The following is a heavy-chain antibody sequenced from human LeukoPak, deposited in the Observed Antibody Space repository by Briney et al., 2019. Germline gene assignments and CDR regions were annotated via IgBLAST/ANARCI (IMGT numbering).Heavy chain of an antibody. D-gene: IGHD1-26*01. V-gene: IGHV1-69*04. Sequence: GASVKVSCKASGGTFSSYAISWVRQAPGQGLEWMGRIIPILGIANYAQKFQGRVTITADKSTSTAYMELSSLRSEDTAVYYCARAPGGSYPLDWGQGTLVTVSS. CDR1: GGTFSSYA. CDR2: IIPILGIA. J-gene: IGHJ4*02. CDR3: ARAPGGSYPLD.